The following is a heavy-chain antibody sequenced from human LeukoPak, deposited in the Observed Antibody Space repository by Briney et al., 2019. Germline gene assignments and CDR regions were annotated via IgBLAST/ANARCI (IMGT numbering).Heavy chain of an antibody. Sequence: ASVKVSCKASGYTFTSYDINWVRQATGQGLEWMGWMNPNSGNTGYAQKFQGRVTMTRNTSISTAYMELGSLRSEDTAVYYCARGGYSYGPYGMDVWGQGTTVTVSS. CDR1: GYTFTSYD. D-gene: IGHD5-18*01. CDR2: MNPNSGNT. J-gene: IGHJ6*02. CDR3: ARGGYSYGPYGMDV. V-gene: IGHV1-8*01.